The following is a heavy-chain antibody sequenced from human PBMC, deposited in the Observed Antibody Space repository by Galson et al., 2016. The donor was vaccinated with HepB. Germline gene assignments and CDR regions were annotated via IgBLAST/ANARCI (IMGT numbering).Heavy chain of an antibody. CDR1: GFTFNSHA. Sequence: SLRLSCAASGFTFNSHAMHWVRQAPGKGLEWVAIISYDGGNKYYAASVRGRFAVSRDNSKNTLYLKMRSLRAEDTAIYYCSGERDTGNWLIDYWGQGTLVTVSS. J-gene: IGHJ4*02. CDR3: SGERDTGNWLIDY. V-gene: IGHV3-30*09. D-gene: IGHD1-26*01. CDR2: ISYDGGNK.